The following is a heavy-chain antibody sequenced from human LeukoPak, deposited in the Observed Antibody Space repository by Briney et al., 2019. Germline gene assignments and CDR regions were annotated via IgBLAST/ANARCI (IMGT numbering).Heavy chain of an antibody. J-gene: IGHJ4*02. CDR2: ISAYNANT. Sequence: ASVKVSCKASGYTFTNYGIHWVRQAPGQGLEWMGWISAYNANTNYAQKLQGRVTMTTDTSTSTAYMELRSLRSDDTAVYYCARAPMIVVIITRFDYWGQGTLVTVSS. D-gene: IGHD3-22*01. V-gene: IGHV1-18*01. CDR3: ARAPMIVVIITRFDY. CDR1: GYTFTNYG.